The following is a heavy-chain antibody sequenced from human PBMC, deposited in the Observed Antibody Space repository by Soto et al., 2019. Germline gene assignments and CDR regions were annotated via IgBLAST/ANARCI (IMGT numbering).Heavy chain of an antibody. CDR3: AKDPQSILVVPAASFAP. CDR1: GFTFSSYA. Sequence: PGGSLRLSCAASGFTFSSYAMSWVRQAPGKGLEWVSAISGSGGSTYYADSVKGRFTISRDNSKNTLYLKMISLRVEDTAFYYCAKDPQSILVVPAASFAPWGKGTLFTVSS. CDR2: ISGSGGST. J-gene: IGHJ5*02. D-gene: IGHD2-2*01. V-gene: IGHV3-23*01.